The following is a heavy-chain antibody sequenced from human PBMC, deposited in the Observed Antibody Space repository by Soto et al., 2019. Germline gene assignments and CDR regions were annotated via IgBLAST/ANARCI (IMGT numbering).Heavy chain of an antibody. D-gene: IGHD6-19*01. V-gene: IGHV3-23*01. CDR2: ISGSGGST. CDR3: AKPFNTGWTRPDY. J-gene: IGHJ4*02. Sequence: EVQLLESGGGLVQPGGSLRLSCAASGFTFSNCAMTWVRQAPGKGLEWVSAISGSGGSTYYAGSVKGRYTISRDKSTNPLYLQMNSLRAEDTAVYYCAKPFNTGWTRPDYWGQGTLVTVSS. CDR1: GFTFSNCA.